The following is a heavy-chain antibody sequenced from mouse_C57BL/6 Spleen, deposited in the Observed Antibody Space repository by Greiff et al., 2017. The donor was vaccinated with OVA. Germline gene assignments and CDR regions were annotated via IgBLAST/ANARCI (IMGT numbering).Heavy chain of an antibody. J-gene: IGHJ2*01. CDR1: GFTFSSYA. V-gene: IGHV5-4*01. Sequence: EVKVVESGGGLVKPGGSLKLSCAASGFTFSSYAMSWVRQTPEKRLEWVATISDGGSYTYYPDNVKGRFTISRDNAKNNLYLQMSHLKSEDTAMYYCAREGFLYYGSSPYYFDYWGQGTTLTVSS. CDR3: AREGFLYYGSSPYYFDY. CDR2: ISDGGSYT. D-gene: IGHD1-1*01.